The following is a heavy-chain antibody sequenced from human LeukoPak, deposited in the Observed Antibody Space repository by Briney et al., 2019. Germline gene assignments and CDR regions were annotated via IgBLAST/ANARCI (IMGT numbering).Heavy chain of an antibody. V-gene: IGHV7-4-1*02. D-gene: IGHD2-21*01. J-gene: IGHJ4*02. CDR2: INTNTGNP. CDR3: ARPGRGGIYFFDF. Sequence: ASEKVSCKASGYTFTNYAINWVRQAPGQGLEWMGWINTNTGNPMYAQGFTGRFVFSLDTSVSTAYLQISSLKAEDTAVYFCARPGRGGIYFFDFWGQGTLVTVSS. CDR1: GYTFTNYA.